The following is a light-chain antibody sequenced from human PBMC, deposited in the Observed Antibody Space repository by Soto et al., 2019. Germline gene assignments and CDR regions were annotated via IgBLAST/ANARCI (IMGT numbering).Light chain of an antibody. CDR3: YSYAGRNIWV. CDR1: SSDLAIYNY. J-gene: IGLJ3*02. CDR2: QVT. Sequence: QSALTQPASVSGSPGQSITISCTGTSSDLAIYNYVSWYQQQPGKAPKLMIYQVTNRPSGVSNRFSGSRSGNTASLTISGLQAEDEADYYCYSYAGRNIWVFGGGTQLTVL. V-gene: IGLV2-14*01.